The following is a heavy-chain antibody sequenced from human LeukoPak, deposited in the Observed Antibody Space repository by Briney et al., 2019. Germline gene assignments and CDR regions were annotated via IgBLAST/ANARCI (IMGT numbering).Heavy chain of an antibody. J-gene: IGHJ4*02. CDR1: GGSISSSNYY. Sequence: SETLSLTCTVSGGSISSSNYYWGWIRQPPGKGLEWIGSIYYSGSTYYNPSLKSRVTISVDTSKNQFSLKLSSVTAADTAVYYCARYEPIVVVDGYFDYWGQGTLVTVSS. V-gene: IGHV4-39*07. CDR2: IYYSGST. CDR3: ARYEPIVVVDGYFDY. D-gene: IGHD2-15*01.